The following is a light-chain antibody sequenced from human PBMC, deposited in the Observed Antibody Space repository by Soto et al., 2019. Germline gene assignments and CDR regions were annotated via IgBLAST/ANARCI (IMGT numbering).Light chain of an antibody. CDR1: QSVSNNY. CDR3: QQYGSAPIT. CDR2: GAS. J-gene: IGKJ5*01. Sequence: EIVLTQSPGTLSVSPWERATLSCRASQSVSNNYLAWYQQKPGQAPRLLIYGASNRATGIPDRFSGSGSGTDFTLTISRLEPENSAVYYCQQYGSAPITFGQGTRLEIK. V-gene: IGKV3-20*01.